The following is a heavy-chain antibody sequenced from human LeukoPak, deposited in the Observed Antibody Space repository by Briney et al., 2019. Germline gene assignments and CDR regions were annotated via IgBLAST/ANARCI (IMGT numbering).Heavy chain of an antibody. CDR1: GFTFSSYA. CDR2: ISGSGGST. J-gene: IGHJ4*02. V-gene: IGHV3-23*01. D-gene: IGHD3-22*01. CDR3: AKDRHSYYYDSSGYPH. Sequence: GASLRLSCAASGFTFSSYAMSWVRQAPGKGQEWVSAISGSGGSTYYADSVKGRFTISRDNSKNTLYLQMNSLRAEDTAVYYCAKDRHSYYYDSSGYPHWGQGTLVTVSS.